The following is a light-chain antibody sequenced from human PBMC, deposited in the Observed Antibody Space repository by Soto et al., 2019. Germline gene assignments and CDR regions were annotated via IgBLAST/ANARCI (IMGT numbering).Light chain of an antibody. CDR2: GVS. CDR1: QSLTWNY. V-gene: IGKV3-20*01. J-gene: IGKJ2*01. CDR3: QQYDAPLFT. Sequence: EVVLTQSPGTLSLSPGDRATLYCRASQSLTWNYLAWYQSKPGQPPRLLVYGVSARATGVPDRFSGSGSGTDFTLTISRLESEDFAVYYCQQYDAPLFTFGQGTKLEIK.